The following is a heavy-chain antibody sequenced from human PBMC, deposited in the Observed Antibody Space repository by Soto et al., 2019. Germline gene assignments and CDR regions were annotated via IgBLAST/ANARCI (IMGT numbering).Heavy chain of an antibody. D-gene: IGHD3-10*01. J-gene: IGHJ3*02. CDR1: GYSFTSFW. Sequence: EVQVVQSGAEVKKPGESLKISCKGSGYSFTSFWIGWVRQMPGKGLEWMGVIYPGDSDIRYSPSFQGQVTISDDKSISTAYVEWSSLEASDTGMYYGARRSYVSGSQGGGFDMWVQGTMVTVSS. CDR3: ARRSYVSGSQGGGFDM. CDR2: IYPGDSDI. V-gene: IGHV5-51*03.